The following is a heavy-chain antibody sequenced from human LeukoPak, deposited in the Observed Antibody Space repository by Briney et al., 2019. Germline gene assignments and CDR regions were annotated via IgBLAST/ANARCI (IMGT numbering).Heavy chain of an antibody. CDR1: GFTFSSYA. V-gene: IGHV3-23*01. Sequence: PGGSLRLSCAASGFTFSSYAMSWVRQAPGKGLEWVSAISGSGGSTYYADSVKGRFTISRDNSKNTLYLQMNSLRAEDTAVYYCARDLATVTTRMVVYYMDVWGKGTTVTVSS. J-gene: IGHJ6*03. D-gene: IGHD4-17*01. CDR3: ARDLATVTTRMVVYYMDV. CDR2: ISGSGGST.